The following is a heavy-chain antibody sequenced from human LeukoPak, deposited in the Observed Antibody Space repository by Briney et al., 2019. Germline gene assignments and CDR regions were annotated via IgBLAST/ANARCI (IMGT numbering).Heavy chain of an antibody. CDR3: ARTGAATGGYDY. D-gene: IGHD2-15*01. CDR1: GFTFSSYG. V-gene: IGHV3-30*02. CDR2: IRYDGSKK. Sequence: GGSLRLSCAASGFTFSSYGMHWVRQAPGKGLEWVAFIRYDGSKKYYADSVKGRFTISRDNSKNTLYVQINSLRAEDTAVYYCARTGAATGGYDYWGQGTLVTVSS. J-gene: IGHJ4*02.